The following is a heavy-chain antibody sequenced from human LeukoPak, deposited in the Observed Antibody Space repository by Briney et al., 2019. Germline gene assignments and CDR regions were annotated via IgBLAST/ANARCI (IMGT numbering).Heavy chain of an antibody. Sequence: ASVKVSCKASGYTFTTYDINWVRQATGQGLEWMGWMNPNSGNTGYAQRFQGRVTMTRNTSISTAYMELSSLRSDDTAVYYCARGGYYDSGGYYYSFDPWGQGTLVTVS. CDR3: ARGGYYDSGGYYYSFDP. CDR1: GYTFTTYD. CDR2: MNPNSGNT. V-gene: IGHV1-8*01. J-gene: IGHJ5*02. D-gene: IGHD3-22*01.